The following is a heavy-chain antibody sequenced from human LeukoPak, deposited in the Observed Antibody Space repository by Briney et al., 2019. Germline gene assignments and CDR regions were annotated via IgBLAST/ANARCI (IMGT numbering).Heavy chain of an antibody. D-gene: IGHD7-27*01. V-gene: IGHV4-59*08. Sequence: SQTLSPTCTVSGGSISSYYWSWIRLPPGKGLEWIGYIYYSGSTNYNPSLKSRVTISVDTSKNQFSLKLSSVTAADTAVYYCVRHGQTSQANWGGHDAFAIWGQGTLVTVSS. CDR1: GGSISSYY. CDR2: IYYSGST. CDR3: VRHGQTSQANWGGHDAFAI. J-gene: IGHJ3*02.